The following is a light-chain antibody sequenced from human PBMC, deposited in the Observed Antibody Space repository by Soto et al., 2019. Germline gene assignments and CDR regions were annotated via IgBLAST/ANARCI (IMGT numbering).Light chain of an antibody. V-gene: IGKV1-9*01. Sequence: DIQLTQAPSFLSASAGDRVSITCRASQAISSYLAWYQQKPGRAPKLLIYAASTLQSGVPSRFSGSGSGTEFTLTITSLQPEDFSTYYCQQGSTTPITFGLGTRLDTK. CDR2: AAS. J-gene: IGKJ5*01. CDR3: QQGSTTPIT. CDR1: QAISSY.